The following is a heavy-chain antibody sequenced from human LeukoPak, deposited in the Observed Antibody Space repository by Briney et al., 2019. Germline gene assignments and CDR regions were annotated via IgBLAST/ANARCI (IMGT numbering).Heavy chain of an antibody. D-gene: IGHD2-21*02. V-gene: IGHV3-48*01. Sequence: GGSLRLSCAASGFTFSSYSMNWVRQAPGKGLEWVSYISSSSSTIYYADSVKGRFTTSRDNAKNSLYLQMNSLRAEDTAVYYCARGAYCGGDCYSDFDYWGQGTLVTVSS. CDR1: GFTFSSYS. J-gene: IGHJ4*02. CDR3: ARGAYCGGDCYSDFDY. CDR2: ISSSSSTI.